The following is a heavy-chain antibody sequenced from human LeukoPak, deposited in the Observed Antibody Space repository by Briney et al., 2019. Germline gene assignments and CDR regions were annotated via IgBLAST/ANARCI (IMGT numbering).Heavy chain of an antibody. CDR1: GGSISSYY. V-gene: IGHV4-59*01. CDR3: ARGARAAAGTFSWDY. D-gene: IGHD6-13*01. Sequence: PSETLSLTCTVSGGSISSYYWSWIRQPPGKGLEWIGFIYYSGSTNYNPSLKSRVSISVDTSKNQFSLKLSSVTAADTAVYYCARGARAAAGTFSWDYWGQGTLVTVSS. CDR2: IYYSGST. J-gene: IGHJ4*02.